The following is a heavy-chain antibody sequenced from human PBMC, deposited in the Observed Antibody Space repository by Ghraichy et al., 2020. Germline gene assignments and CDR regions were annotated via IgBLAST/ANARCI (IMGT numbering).Heavy chain of an antibody. CDR3: ARPRAYSSGWWFDP. CDR2: INPNSGGT. CDR1: GYTFTGYY. V-gene: IGHV1-2*02. Sequence: ASVKVSCKASGYTFTGYYMHWVRQAPGQGLEWMGWINPNSGGTNYAQKFQGRVTMTRDTSISTAYMELSRLRSDDTAVYYCARPRAYSSGWWFDPWGQGTLVTVSS. D-gene: IGHD6-19*01. J-gene: IGHJ5*02.